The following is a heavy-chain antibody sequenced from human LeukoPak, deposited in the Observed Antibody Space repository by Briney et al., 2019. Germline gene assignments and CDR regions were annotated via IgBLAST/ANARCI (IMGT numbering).Heavy chain of an antibody. V-gene: IGHV3-23*01. CDR3: TRGAYPSGFGI. Sequence: GGSLRLSCAASGFTFSSYAMSWVRQAPGKGLEWVAVVTGSGGSTYYADSVKGRFTISRDNAKNTLYLQMSSLRVEDTAVYFCTRGAYPSGFGIWGQGTTVTVSS. J-gene: IGHJ3*02. CDR2: VTGSGGST. D-gene: IGHD1-26*01. CDR1: GFTFSSYA.